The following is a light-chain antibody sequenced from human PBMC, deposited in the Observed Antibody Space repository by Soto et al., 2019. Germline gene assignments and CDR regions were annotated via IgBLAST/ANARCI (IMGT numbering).Light chain of an antibody. CDR2: GAS. V-gene: IGKV3-15*01. CDR3: QQYSNWPPEYT. CDR1: QSVSSN. Sequence: EIVMTQSPATLSVSPGERATLSCRASQSVSSNLAWYQQKPGQAPRLLIYGASTRATGIPARFSGSGCGTEFTLTITSLQSEDFAIYYCQQYSNWPPEYTFGQGTKLEIK. J-gene: IGKJ2*01.